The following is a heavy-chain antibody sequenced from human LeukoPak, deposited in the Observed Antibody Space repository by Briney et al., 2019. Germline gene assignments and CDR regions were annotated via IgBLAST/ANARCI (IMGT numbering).Heavy chain of an antibody. CDR3: AKDKTYDDFWSGHDAFDI. CDR1: GFTFTTYA. Sequence: PGGSLRLSCAASGFTFTTYAMSWVRQAPGKGLEWVSVISGSGDSTYYADSVKGRFTISRDISKNTLYLQMKGLRAGDTAVYYCAKDKTYDDFWSGHDAFDIWGQGTMVTVSS. J-gene: IGHJ3*02. D-gene: IGHD3-3*01. V-gene: IGHV3-23*01. CDR2: ISGSGDST.